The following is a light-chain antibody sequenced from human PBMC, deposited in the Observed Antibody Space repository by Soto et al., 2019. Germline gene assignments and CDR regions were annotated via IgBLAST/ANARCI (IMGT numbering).Light chain of an antibody. CDR1: QSVSSSY. Sequence: EIVLTQSPGTLSFSPGERATLSCRASQSVSSSYLAWYQQKPGQAPRLLISGASSRATGIPDRFSGSGSGTDFTLTISRLEPEDFAVYYCQQYGSSLTWTFGQGTKVEIK. CDR3: QQYGSSLTWT. CDR2: GAS. V-gene: IGKV3-20*01. J-gene: IGKJ1*01.